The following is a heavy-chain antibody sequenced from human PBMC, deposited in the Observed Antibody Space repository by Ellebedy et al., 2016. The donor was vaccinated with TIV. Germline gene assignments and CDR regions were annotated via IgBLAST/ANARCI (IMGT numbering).Heavy chain of an antibody. D-gene: IGHD6-19*01. Sequence: PGGSLRLSCAVSGFTFSRYAMSWVRQAPGKGLEWVSTIRNTGGRTYYADSLKGRFTISRDNSKNMLDLQMNSLRAEDTAVYYCAKGGIAVGGSFFDSWGQGTLVTVSS. CDR2: IRNTGGRT. J-gene: IGHJ4*02. CDR3: AKGGIAVGGSFFDS. V-gene: IGHV3-23*01. CDR1: GFTFSRYA.